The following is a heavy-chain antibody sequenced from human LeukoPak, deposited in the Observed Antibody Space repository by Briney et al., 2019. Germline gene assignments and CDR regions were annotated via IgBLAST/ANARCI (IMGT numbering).Heavy chain of an antibody. J-gene: IGHJ4*02. D-gene: IGHD3-10*01. CDR3: AADASGSFDY. CDR2: ISYDGSNK. Sequence: PGGSLRLSCAASGFTFSSYAMHWVRQAPGKGLEWAAGISYDGSNKYYADSVKGRFTISRDNSKNTLYLQMNSLRAEDTAVCYCAADASGSFDYWGQGTLVTVSS. V-gene: IGHV3-30*03. CDR1: GFTFSSYA.